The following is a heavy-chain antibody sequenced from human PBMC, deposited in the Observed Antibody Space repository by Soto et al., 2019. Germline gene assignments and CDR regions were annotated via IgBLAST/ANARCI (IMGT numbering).Heavy chain of an antibody. CDR3: ARGWGAVAALFDI. CDR2: FDPEDGET. Sequence: ASVKVSCKVSGYTLTELSMHWVRQAPGKGLEWMGGFDPEDGETIYAQKFQGRVTMTEDTSTDTAYMELRSLRSDDTAVYYCARGWGAVAALFDIWGQGTMVTVSS. D-gene: IGHD6-19*01. CDR1: GYTLTELS. V-gene: IGHV1-24*01. J-gene: IGHJ3*02.